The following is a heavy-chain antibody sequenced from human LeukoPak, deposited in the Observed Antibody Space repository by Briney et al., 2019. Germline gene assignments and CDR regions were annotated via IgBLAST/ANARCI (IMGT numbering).Heavy chain of an antibody. D-gene: IGHD3-22*01. V-gene: IGHV4-38-2*01. CDR1: GYSISSGYY. CDR2: IYHSGSA. Sequence: SETLSLTCAVSGYSISSGYYWGWIRQPPGKGLEWIGNIYHSGSAYYNLSLKSRATISVDTSKNQVSLRLSSVTAADTAVYYCARLGPDYYDSSGSYWKPFDYWGQGTLVTVSS. J-gene: IGHJ4*02. CDR3: ARLGPDYYDSSGSYWKPFDY.